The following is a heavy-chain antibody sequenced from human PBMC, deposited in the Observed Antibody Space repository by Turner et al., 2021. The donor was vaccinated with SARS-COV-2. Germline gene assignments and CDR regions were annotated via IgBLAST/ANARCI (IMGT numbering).Heavy chain of an antibody. CDR1: GFTVSSKY. Sequence: EVQLVESGGGLIQPGGSRRLSCAASGFTVSSKYMSWVRQAPGKGLEWVSVIYSGGSTYYADSVKGRFTISRDNSKNTLYLQMNSLRAEDTAVYYCARGYSSGWYQRGAFDIWGQGTMVTVST. J-gene: IGHJ3*02. D-gene: IGHD6-19*01. V-gene: IGHV3-53*01. CDR2: IYSGGST. CDR3: ARGYSSGWYQRGAFDI.